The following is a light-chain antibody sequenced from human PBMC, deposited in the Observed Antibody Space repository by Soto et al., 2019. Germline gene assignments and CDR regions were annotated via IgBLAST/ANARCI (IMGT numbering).Light chain of an antibody. CDR3: QQFSAYPRT. V-gene: IGKV3-11*01. Sequence: EIVLTQSPATLSLSPGERATLSCRASQSVSSYLAWYQQKPGQAPRLLIYDASNRAAGIPARFSGSGSGTDFTLTISSLEPEDFAVYYCQQFSAYPRTFGGGTKVDIK. J-gene: IGKJ4*01. CDR2: DAS. CDR1: QSVSSY.